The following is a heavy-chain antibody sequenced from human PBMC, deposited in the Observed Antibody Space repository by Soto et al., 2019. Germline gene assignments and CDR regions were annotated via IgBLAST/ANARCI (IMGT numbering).Heavy chain of an antibody. V-gene: IGHV3-30*18. CDR1: GFTFSNYG. D-gene: IGHD6-6*01. CDR3: AKWDSSSSENPADY. Sequence: GGSLRLSCAASGFTFSNYGIHWVRQAPGKGLEWVAVISFDGSNKYYADSVKGRFTISRDNSKNTLYLQMNSLSAEDTAVYYCAKWDSSSSENPADYWGQGTLVTVS. CDR2: ISFDGSNK. J-gene: IGHJ4*02.